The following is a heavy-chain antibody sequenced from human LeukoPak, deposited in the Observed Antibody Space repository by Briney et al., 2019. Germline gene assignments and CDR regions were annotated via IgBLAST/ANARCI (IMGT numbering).Heavy chain of an antibody. CDR3: ARGGHYDSLWGRYRQKEGFDY. Sequence: PGWSLRLSCAASLFIFSSYSMIWVRQAPGKWLQQVSYITISRSIIYYADSVRGRFTISRDNAKNSLYLQMNSLRAEDTAVYYCARGGHYDSLWGRYRQKEGFDYWGQGILVTVSS. J-gene: IGHJ4*02. D-gene: IGHD3-16*02. CDR1: LFIFSSYS. V-gene: IGHV3-48*01. CDR2: ITISRSII.